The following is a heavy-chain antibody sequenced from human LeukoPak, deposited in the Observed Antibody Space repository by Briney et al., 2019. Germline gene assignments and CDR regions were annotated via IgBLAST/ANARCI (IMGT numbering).Heavy chain of an antibody. V-gene: IGHV4-30-4*08. Sequence: SETLSLTCTVSGGSISSGDYYWSWIRQPPGKGLEWIGYIYYSGSAYYNPSLKSRVTISVDTSKNQFSLKLSSVIAADTAVYYCARSHKNWFDPWGQGTLVTVSS. CDR2: IYYSGSA. CDR1: GGSISSGDYY. J-gene: IGHJ5*02. CDR3: ARSHKNWFDP.